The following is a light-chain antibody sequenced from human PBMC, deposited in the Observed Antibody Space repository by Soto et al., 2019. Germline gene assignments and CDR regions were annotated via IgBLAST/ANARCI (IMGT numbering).Light chain of an antibody. V-gene: IGKV1-39*01. Sequence: DIQMTQSPSSLSASVGDRVPITCRASQSISTYFQWYQQKAGLAPKLLIYAAYSLQSGFPSRFSGSGSGTDVTLTISSIQPEDFATYYCQQTYSTPPTFGQVKKVELK. J-gene: IGKJ1*01. CDR3: QQTYSTPPT. CDR2: AAY. CDR1: QSISTY.